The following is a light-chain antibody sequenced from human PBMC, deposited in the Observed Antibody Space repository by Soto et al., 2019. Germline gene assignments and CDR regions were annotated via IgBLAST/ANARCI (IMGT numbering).Light chain of an antibody. CDR1: QTVRNNY. CDR3: QQYGSLSWT. J-gene: IGKJ1*01. V-gene: IGKV3-20*01. Sequence: EFVLTQSPGTLSLSPGERATLSCRASQTVRNNYLAWYQQKPGQAPRLLIHDASSRATGIPDRFSGGGSGTDFTLTISRLEPEDFAVYYCQQYGSLSWTFGQGTKVDIK. CDR2: DAS.